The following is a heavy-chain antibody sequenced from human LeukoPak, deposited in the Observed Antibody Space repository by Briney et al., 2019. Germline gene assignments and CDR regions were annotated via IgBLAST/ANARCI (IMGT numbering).Heavy chain of an antibody. D-gene: IGHD6-19*01. CDR2: IHPNSGGT. CDR3: ARLASVPG. V-gene: IGHV1-2*02. CDR1: GYTFTGYY. Sequence: ASVKVSCTASGYTFTGYYLHWVRQAPGQGLEWMGWIHPNSGGTNYAQKFQGRVTMTRDTPISTAYMELSSLRSDDTAVYFCARLASVPGWGQGTLVTVSS. J-gene: IGHJ1*01.